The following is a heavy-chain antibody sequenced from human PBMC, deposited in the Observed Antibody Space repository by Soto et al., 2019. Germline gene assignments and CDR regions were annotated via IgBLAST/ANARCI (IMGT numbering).Heavy chain of an antibody. CDR1: GYTFTSYG. D-gene: IGHD3-3*01. Sequence: QVQLVQSGAEVKKPGASVKVSCKASGYTFTSYGISWVRQAPGQGPEWMGWISAYNGNTNYAQKLQGTVTMTTDTSTSTAYMELRSLRSDDTAVYYCARAPYYDFWSGYWEGWGQGTLVTVSS. V-gene: IGHV1-18*01. CDR3: ARAPYYDFWSGYWEG. CDR2: ISAYNGNT. J-gene: IGHJ4*02.